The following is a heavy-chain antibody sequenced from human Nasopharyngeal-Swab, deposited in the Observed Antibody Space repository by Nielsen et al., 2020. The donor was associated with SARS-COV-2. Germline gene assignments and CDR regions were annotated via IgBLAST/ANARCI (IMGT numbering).Heavy chain of an antibody. CDR2: ISSSSSYI. Sequence: VGQPPGKGLEWVSSISSSSSYIYYADSVKGRFIIFRDNAKNSLYLQMNSLRAEDTAVYYCAKDGLDYDCWSDYFMDVWGQGTTVTVSS. J-gene: IGHJ6*02. V-gene: IGHV3-21*01. CDR3: AKDGLDYDCWSDYFMDV. D-gene: IGHD3-3*01.